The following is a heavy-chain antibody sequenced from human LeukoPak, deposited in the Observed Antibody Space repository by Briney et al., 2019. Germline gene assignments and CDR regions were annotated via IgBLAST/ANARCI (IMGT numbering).Heavy chain of an antibody. Sequence: RASVKVSCKVSGYTLTELSMHWVRQAPGKGLEWMGGFDPEDGETIYAQKFQCRVTMTEDTSTDTAYMELNSLRSEDTAVYYCATGDRIAVAGTDFDYWGQGTLVTVSS. V-gene: IGHV1-24*01. J-gene: IGHJ4*02. D-gene: IGHD6-19*01. CDR3: ATGDRIAVAGTDFDY. CDR1: GYTLTELS. CDR2: FDPEDGET.